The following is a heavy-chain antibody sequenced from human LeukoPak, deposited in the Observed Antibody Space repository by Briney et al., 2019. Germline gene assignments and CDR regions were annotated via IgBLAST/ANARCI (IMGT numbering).Heavy chain of an antibody. Sequence: GESLKISCKGSGYSFTNYWIGWVRQMPGKGLEWMGIIYPDDSDTRYSPSFEGQVTISVDKSISTAYLQWSSLKASDTAMYYCAIGGDSTTSCYRCFNYWGQGTLVTVSS. D-gene: IGHD2-2*02. CDR1: GYSFTNYW. CDR3: AIGGDSTTSCYRCFNY. CDR2: IYPDDSDT. J-gene: IGHJ4*02. V-gene: IGHV5-51*01.